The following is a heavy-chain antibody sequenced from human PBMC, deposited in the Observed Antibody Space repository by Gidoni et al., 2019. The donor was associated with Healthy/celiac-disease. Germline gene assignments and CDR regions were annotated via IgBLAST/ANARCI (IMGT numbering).Heavy chain of an antibody. CDR2: TYYRSKWYN. D-gene: IGHD2-2*01. Sequence: QVQLQQSGPGLVKPSQNLSLTRSISGDRVSRHSAASNWIRQSPSRGLEWLGRTYYRSKWYNDYAVSVKSRITINPDTSKNQFSLQLNSVTPEDTAVYYCARGPAGPAAMSSGDYFDYWGQGTLVTVSS. CDR1: GDRVSRHSAA. CDR3: ARGPAGPAAMSSGDYFDY. J-gene: IGHJ4*02. V-gene: IGHV6-1*01.